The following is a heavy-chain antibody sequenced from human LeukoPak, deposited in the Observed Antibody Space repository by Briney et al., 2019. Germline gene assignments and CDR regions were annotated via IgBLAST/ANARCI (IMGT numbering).Heavy chain of an antibody. D-gene: IGHD2-15*01. CDR1: GGSFSGYY. CDR3: ARVNHCSGGSCYPIDY. Sequence: MASETLSLTCAVYGGSFSGYYWSWIRQLPGKGLEWIGEINHSGSTNYNPSLKSRVTISVDTSKNQFSLKLSSVTAADTAVYYCARVNHCSGGSCYPIDYWGQGTLVTVSS. V-gene: IGHV4-34*01. CDR2: INHSGST. J-gene: IGHJ4*02.